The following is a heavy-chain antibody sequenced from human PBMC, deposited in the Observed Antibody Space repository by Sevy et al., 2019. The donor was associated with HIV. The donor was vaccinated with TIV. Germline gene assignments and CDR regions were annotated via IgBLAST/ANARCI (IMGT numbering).Heavy chain of an antibody. CDR3: TTSMIRGVIIGYYGMDV. CDR1: GFTFSGSA. CDR2: IRSKTYSYAT. D-gene: IGHD3-10*01. J-gene: IGHJ6*02. Sequence: GGSLRLSCAASGFTFSGSAMHWVRQASGKGLEWVGRIRSKTYSYATAYAASGTGRFTISRDDSKNTTYLQMNSLKTEDTAVYYCTTSMIRGVIIGYYGMDVWGQGTTVTVSS. V-gene: IGHV3-73*01.